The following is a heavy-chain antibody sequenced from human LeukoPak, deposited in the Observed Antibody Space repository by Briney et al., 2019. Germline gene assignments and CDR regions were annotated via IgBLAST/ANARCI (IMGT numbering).Heavy chain of an antibody. D-gene: IGHD5-18*01. V-gene: IGHV3-15*01. Sequence: GGSLRLSCAASGFTFSNAWMSWVRQAPGKGLEWVGRIKSKTDGGTTDYAAPMKGRFTISRDDSKNTLYLQMNSLRAEDTAVYYCARPSGGNSKRSSYFDYWGQGTLVTVSS. CDR3: ARPSGGNSKRSSYFDY. CDR2: IKSKTDGGTT. CDR1: GFTFSNAW. J-gene: IGHJ4*02.